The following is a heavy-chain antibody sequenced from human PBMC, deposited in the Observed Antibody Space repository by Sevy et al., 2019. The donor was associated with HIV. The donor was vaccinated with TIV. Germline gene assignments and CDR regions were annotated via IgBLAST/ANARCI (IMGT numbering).Heavy chain of an antibody. Sequence: GGSLRLSCAASGFTFTYAWMTWVRQAPGKGLEWLGRIKSKADGGTIDYAAPVKGRFTIPRDDSKNTLYLQMNSLKTEDTGVYYCSTDPIILLLVTDGMDVWGRGTTVTVSS. D-gene: IGHD2-8*02. CDR3: STDPIILLLVTDGMDV. CDR2: IKSKADGGTI. CDR1: GFTFTYAW. V-gene: IGHV3-15*01. J-gene: IGHJ6*02.